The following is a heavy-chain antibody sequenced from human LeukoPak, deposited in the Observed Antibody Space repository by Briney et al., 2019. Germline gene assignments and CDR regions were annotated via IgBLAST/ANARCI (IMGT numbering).Heavy chain of an antibody. J-gene: IGHJ3*02. D-gene: IGHD6-19*01. CDR1: GYSITNNNW. V-gene: IGHV4-28*01. CDR3: AGNQAVAANRGAFDI. Sequence: SDTLSLTCTVSGYSITNNNWWGWIRQPPGKGLEWLGYIYYSGSAYYNASLKSRVTMSVDSSKNQFSLELSSVTAVDTAVYYCAGNQAVAANRGAFDIWGQGTMVTVSS. CDR2: IYYSGSA.